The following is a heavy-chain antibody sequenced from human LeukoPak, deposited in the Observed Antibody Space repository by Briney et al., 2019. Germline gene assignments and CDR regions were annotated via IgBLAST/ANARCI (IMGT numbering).Heavy chain of an antibody. CDR1: GFTFSSYG. Sequence: GGSLRLSRAASGFTFSSYGMHWVRQAPGKGLEWVAVISYDGSNKYYADSVKGRFTISRDNSKNTLYLQMNSLRAEDTAVYYCAKDSVVVVPAASYLDYWGQGTLVTVSS. CDR2: ISYDGSNK. V-gene: IGHV3-30*18. CDR3: AKDSVVVVPAASYLDY. D-gene: IGHD2-2*01. J-gene: IGHJ4*02.